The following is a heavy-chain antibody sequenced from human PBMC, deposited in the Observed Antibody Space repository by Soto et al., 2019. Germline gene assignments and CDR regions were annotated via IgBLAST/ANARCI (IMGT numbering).Heavy chain of an antibody. J-gene: IGHJ5*02. Sequence: PSETLSLTCTVSGGSISSYYWSWIRQPPGKGLEWIGYIYYSGSTNYNPSLKSRVTISVDTSKNQFSLKLSSVTAADTAVYYCARGIARGYGRFDPWGQGXLVTVYS. V-gene: IGHV4-59*01. CDR2: IYYSGST. CDR1: GGSISSYY. D-gene: IGHD5-18*01. CDR3: ARGIARGYGRFDP.